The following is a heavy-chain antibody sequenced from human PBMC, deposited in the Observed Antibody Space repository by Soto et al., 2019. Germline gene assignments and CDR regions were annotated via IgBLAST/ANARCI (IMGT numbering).Heavy chain of an antibody. Sequence: QVQLQESGPGLVKPSQTLSLTCTVSGGSISRSGYFWSWIRQHPGKGLEWIGYIYDSGSTYYNPSLKSRVSLSVDKSKNQFSLNLTSVTAADTAMYYCARSSRSYFHYWGQGTLVTVSS. CDR2: IYDSGST. V-gene: IGHV4-31*03. CDR1: GGSISRSGYF. J-gene: IGHJ4*02. CDR3: ARSSRSYFHY.